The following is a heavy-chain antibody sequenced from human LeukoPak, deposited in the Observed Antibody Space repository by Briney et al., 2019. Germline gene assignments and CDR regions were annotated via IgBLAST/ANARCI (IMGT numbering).Heavy chain of an antibody. CDR3: AKEEQYSYAI. J-gene: IGHJ4*02. V-gene: IGHV3-30*18. CDR2: ISYDGSNK. Sequence: GGSLILSCAASGFTFSSYGMHWVRQAPGKGLEWVAVISYDGSNKYYADSVKGRFTISRDNSKNTLYLQMNSLRAEDTAVYYCAKEEQYSYAIWGQGTLVTVSS. CDR1: GFTFSSYG. D-gene: IGHD5-18*01.